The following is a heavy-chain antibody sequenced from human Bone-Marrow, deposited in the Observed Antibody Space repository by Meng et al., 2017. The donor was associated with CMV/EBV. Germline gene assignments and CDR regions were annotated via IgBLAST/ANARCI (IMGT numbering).Heavy chain of an antibody. CDR1: GITFSDYW. Sequence: GGSLRLSCAVSGITFSDYWMSWVRQAPGKGLEWVANIKGDGSQMHYVDSVRGRFIIIRDNRLSSLFLQMSSLRAEDTAVYYCWSDPRRVPKNSTGYWGQGMLVTVSS. CDR2: IKGDGSQM. J-gene: IGHJ4*02. CDR3: WSDPRRVPKNSTGY. V-gene: IGHV3-7*01. D-gene: IGHD4-11*01.